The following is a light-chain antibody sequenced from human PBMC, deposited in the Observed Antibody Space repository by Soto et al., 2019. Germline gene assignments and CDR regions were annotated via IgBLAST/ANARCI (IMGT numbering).Light chain of an antibody. CDR1: SSNIGSDF. J-gene: IGLJ2*01. V-gene: IGLV1-51*02. Sequence: QSVLTQPPSVSAAPGQKVTISCSGSSSNIGSDFVSWYQQLPGTAPKLLIHEDNKRPSGIPDRFSGSKSGTSATLGITGLQTGDEADYYCRAWNMGLSGGVFGGGTKLTVL. CDR3: RAWNMGLSGGV. CDR2: EDN.